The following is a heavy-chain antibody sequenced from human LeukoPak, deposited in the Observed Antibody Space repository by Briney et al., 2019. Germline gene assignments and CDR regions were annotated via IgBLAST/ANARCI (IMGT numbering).Heavy chain of an antibody. D-gene: IGHD3-10*01. J-gene: IGHJ6*03. CDR1: VGSFSGYY. CDR3: ARGYYGSGSHCCHMDV. Sequence: SETLSLTCALFVGSFSGYYWRWIRQPPGKGLEWIGEINHSGSNNYNSSLKSRVPITVDTSKNQFSLKLSSVTAADTAVYYCARGYYGSGSHCCHMDVWGKGTTITVS. V-gene: IGHV4-34*01. CDR2: INHSGSN.